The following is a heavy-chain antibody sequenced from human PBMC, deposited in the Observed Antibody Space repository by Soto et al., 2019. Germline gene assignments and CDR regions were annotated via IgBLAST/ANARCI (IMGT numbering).Heavy chain of an antibody. CDR2: IYSGGST. J-gene: IGHJ4*02. Sequence: PGGSLRLSCAASGFTVSNNYLSWIRQAPGKGLEWVSVIYSGGSTYYADSVKGRFSISRDNSMNTVYLQMNSLRAEDTAVYYCAKGSYRPHDYWGQGTLVTVS. V-gene: IGHV3-66*01. CDR3: AKGSYRPHDY. CDR1: GFTVSNNY. D-gene: IGHD1-26*01.